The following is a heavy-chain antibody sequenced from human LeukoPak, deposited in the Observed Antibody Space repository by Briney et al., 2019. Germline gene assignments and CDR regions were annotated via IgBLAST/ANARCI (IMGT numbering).Heavy chain of an antibody. J-gene: IGHJ4*02. Sequence: ASVKVSCKASGYTFTSYGISWVRQAPGQGLEWMGWISAYNGNTNYAQKLQGRVTMTTDTSTSTAYMELRSLRSDDTAVYYCTLGYCSGGSCCVEDYWGQGTLVTVSS. V-gene: IGHV1-18*01. CDR1: GYTFTSYG. D-gene: IGHD2-15*01. CDR3: TLGYCSGGSCCVEDY. CDR2: ISAYNGNT.